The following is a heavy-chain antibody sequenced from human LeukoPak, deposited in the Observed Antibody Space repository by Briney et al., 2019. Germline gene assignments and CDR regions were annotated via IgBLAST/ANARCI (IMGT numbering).Heavy chain of an antibody. D-gene: IGHD3-9*01. Sequence: GGSLRLSCVASGFTFTNYAMSWVRQAPGKGLEWVSAITGCDGTSHYADSVKGRFTISRDNSKNTVYLQVNSLRAEDTAVYYCAKWGDYDILTGYYVPDYWGQGTLVTVSS. CDR3: AKWGDYDILTGYYVPDY. V-gene: IGHV3-23*01. J-gene: IGHJ4*02. CDR1: GFTFTNYA. CDR2: ITGCDGTS.